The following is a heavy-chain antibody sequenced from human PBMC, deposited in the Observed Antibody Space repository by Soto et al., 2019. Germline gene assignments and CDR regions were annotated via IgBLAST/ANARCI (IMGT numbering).Heavy chain of an antibody. CDR1: GFSLSTSGMC. D-gene: IGHD6-6*01. Sequence: SGPTLVNPTQTLTLTCTFSGFSLSTSGMCVSWIRQPPGKALEWLARIDWDDDKYYSTSLKTRLTISKDTSKNQVVLTMTNMDPVDTATYYCARIICSSSSSYYYYYMDVWGKGTTVTVSS. CDR2: IDWDDDK. V-gene: IGHV2-70*11. J-gene: IGHJ6*03. CDR3: ARIICSSSSSYYYYYMDV.